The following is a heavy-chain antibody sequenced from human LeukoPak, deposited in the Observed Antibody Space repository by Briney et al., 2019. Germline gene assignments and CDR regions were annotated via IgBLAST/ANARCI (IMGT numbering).Heavy chain of an antibody. CDR2: ISGSGGST. CDR3: AKLTIRGGYDGNDY. V-gene: IGHV3-23*01. CDR1: GFTFSSYA. D-gene: IGHD5-12*01. J-gene: IGHJ4*02. Sequence: GGSLRLSCAASGFTFSSYAMSWVRQAPGKGLEWVSAISGSGGSTYYADSVKGRFTISRDNSKNTLYLQMNSLRAEDTAVYYRAKLTIRGGYDGNDYWGQGTLVTVSS.